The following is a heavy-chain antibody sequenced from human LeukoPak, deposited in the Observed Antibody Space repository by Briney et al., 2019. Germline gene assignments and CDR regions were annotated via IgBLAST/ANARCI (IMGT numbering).Heavy chain of an antibody. CDR1: GFTFSSYE. CDR3: ARAPRRDGYNSGY. J-gene: IGHJ4*02. Sequence: EGSLRLSCAASGFTFSSYEMNWVRQAPGKGLEWVSYISSSGSTIYYADSVKGRFTISRDNAKNSLYLQMNSLRAEDTAVYYCARAPRRDGYNSGYWGQGTLVTVSS. V-gene: IGHV3-48*03. D-gene: IGHD5-24*01. CDR2: ISSSGSTI.